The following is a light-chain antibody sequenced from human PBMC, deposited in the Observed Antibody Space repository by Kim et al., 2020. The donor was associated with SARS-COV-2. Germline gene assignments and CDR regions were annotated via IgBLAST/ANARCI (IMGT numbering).Light chain of an antibody. Sequence: LNQSPSSLSASVGDRVTITCRASQGISSYLAWYQQKPGKAPKLLIYAASTLQSGVPSRFSGSGSGTDFTLTISSLQPEDFATYWGAFGQGPSWRS. CDR2: AAS. V-gene: IGKV1-9*01. CDR1: QGISSY. CDR3: A. J-gene: IGKJ2*01.